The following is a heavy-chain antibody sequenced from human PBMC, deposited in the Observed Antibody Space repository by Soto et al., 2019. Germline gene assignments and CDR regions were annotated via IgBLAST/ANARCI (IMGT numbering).Heavy chain of an antibody. Sequence: QVQLVQSGAEVKKPGASVKVSCKASGYTFTSYGISWVRQAPGQWLEWMGWISAYNCNTNYAQKLQGRVTMTTDTATSTADMELMSLRSDDTALYYCARDLMVGGTSPYYFDYWGQGTLVTVSS. CDR1: GYTFTSYG. J-gene: IGHJ4*02. D-gene: IGHD1-26*01. CDR3: ARDLMVGGTSPYYFDY. V-gene: IGHV1-18*01. CDR2: ISAYNCNT.